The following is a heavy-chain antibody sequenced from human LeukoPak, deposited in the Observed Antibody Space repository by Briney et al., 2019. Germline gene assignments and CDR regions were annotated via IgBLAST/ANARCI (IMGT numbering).Heavy chain of an antibody. CDR3: ARALGSPLDY. CDR1: GFTFSSYS. CDR2: ISSSSSYI. J-gene: IGHJ4*02. V-gene: IGHV3-21*01. D-gene: IGHD1-26*01. Sequence: NPGGSLRLSCAASGFTFSSYSMNWVRQAPGKGLEWVSSISSSSSYISYVDSVKGRFTISRDNAKNSLYLQMNSLRAEDTAVYYCARALGSPLDYWGQGTLVTVSS.